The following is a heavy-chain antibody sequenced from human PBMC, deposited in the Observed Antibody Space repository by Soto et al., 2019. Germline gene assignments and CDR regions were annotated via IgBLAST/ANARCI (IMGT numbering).Heavy chain of an antibody. J-gene: IGHJ6*03. CDR3: ARGLRITMVRGAYMDV. Sequence: ASVKVSCTDSGFTFTSSAVQWVRQARGQRLEWIGWIVVGSGNTNYAQKFQERVTITRDMSTSTAYMELSSLRSEDTAVYYCARGLRITMVRGAYMDVWGKGTTVTVSS. D-gene: IGHD3-10*01. CDR2: IVVGSGNT. V-gene: IGHV1-58*01. CDR1: GFTFTSSA.